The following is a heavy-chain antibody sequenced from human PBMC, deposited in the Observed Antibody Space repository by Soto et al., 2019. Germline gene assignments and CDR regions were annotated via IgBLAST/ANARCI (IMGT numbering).Heavy chain of an antibody. Sequence: QVQLQESGPGLVKPSQTLSLTCTVSGGCVSSGGYYWSWIRQHPGKGLEWIGYIYYSGSTYYNPSLKSRVTISLDTSKNQFSLKLSSVTAADTAVYYCARDNLHWGFDYWGQGTLVTVSS. CDR1: GGCVSSGGYY. CDR2: IYYSGST. V-gene: IGHV4-31*03. CDR3: ARDNLHWGFDY. D-gene: IGHD7-27*01. J-gene: IGHJ4*02.